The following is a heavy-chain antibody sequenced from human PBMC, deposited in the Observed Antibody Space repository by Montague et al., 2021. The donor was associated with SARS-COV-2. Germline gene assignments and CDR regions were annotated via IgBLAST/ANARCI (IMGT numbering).Heavy chain of an antibody. J-gene: IGHJ6*02. CDR1: GGSFSGFY. D-gene: IGHD6-13*01. CDR3: ARWRPSCSWLYYYYYGMDV. V-gene: IGHV4-34*01. Sequence: SETLSLTCAVYGGSFSGFYWSWIRQPPGKGLEWIGEINHSGSTNYNPSLKSRVTISVDTSKNQFSLKLSSVTAADTAVYYCARWRPSCSWLYYYYYGMDVWGQGTTVTVSS. CDR2: INHSGST.